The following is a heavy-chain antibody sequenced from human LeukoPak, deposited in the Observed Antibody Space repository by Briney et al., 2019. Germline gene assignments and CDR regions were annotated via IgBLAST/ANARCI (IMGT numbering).Heavy chain of an antibody. J-gene: IGHJ4*02. Sequence: GESLKISRKGSGYSFTSYWIGWVRQMPGKGLEWMGIIYPGDSDTRYSPSLQGQVTISADKSISTAYLQWSGLKASDTVMYYCARHGTLTTVNADFDYWGQGTLVTVSS. D-gene: IGHD4-11*01. CDR2: IYPGDSDT. CDR1: GYSFTSYW. CDR3: ARHGTLTTVNADFDY. V-gene: IGHV5-51*01.